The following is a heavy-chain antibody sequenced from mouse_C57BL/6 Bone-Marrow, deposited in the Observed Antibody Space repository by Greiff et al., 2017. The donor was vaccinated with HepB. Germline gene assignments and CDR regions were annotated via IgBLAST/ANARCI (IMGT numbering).Heavy chain of an antibody. CDR3: ARRGYYYGYYAMDY. Sequence: QVQLQQPGAELVKPGASVKMSCKASGYTFTSYWITWVKQRPGQGLEWIGDIYPGSGSTNYNEKFKSKATPTVDTSSSTAYMQLSSLTSEDSAVYYCARRGYYYGYYAMDYWGQGTSVTVSS. CDR2: IYPGSGST. J-gene: IGHJ4*01. V-gene: IGHV1-55*01. CDR1: GYTFTSYW. D-gene: IGHD1-1*01.